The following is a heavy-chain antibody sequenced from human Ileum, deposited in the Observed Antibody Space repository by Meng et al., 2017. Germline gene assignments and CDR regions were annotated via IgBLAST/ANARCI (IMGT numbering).Heavy chain of an antibody. CDR1: GGTFRSYT. V-gene: IGHV1-69*02. J-gene: IGHJ4*02. Sequence: QVQLVQSGAEVKKPGPSVKVSCKASGGTFRSYTISWVRQAPGQGLEWMGRIIPILGIANYAQKFQGRVTITADKSTSTAYMELSSLRSEDTAVYYCARSSLGWPFLPFDYWGQGTLVTVSS. CDR2: IIPILGIA. D-gene: IGHD3-3*01. CDR3: ARSSLGWPFLPFDY.